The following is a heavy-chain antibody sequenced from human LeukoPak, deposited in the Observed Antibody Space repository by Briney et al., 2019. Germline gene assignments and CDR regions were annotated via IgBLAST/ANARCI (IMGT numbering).Heavy chain of an antibody. CDR3: TRGRNSAFDY. V-gene: IGHV6-1*01. CDR1: GDSVSSSGVA. CDR2: TYYASQWSH. D-gene: IGHD1-14*01. Sequence: SPTLSLTFAISGDSVSSSGVAWNWIRQSPSRGLEWLGKTYYASQWSHEYALSVKSRITINPDTSKNQFSLQLNSVTPEDTAVYYCTRGRNSAFDYWGQGTLVTVSS. J-gene: IGHJ4*02.